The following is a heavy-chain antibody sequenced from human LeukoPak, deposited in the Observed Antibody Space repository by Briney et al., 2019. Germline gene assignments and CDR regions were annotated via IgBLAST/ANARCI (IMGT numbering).Heavy chain of an antibody. V-gene: IGHV4-34*01. CDR1: GGSFSGYY. J-gene: IGHJ6*02. D-gene: IGHD6-13*01. Sequence: PSVTLSLTCAVYGGSFSGYYWSWIRQPPGKGLEWIGEINHSGSTNYNPSLKSRVTISVDTSKNQFSLKLSSVTAADTAVYYCARGRTWYSSSWSIRYYYYYGMDVWGQGTTVTVSS. CDR2: INHSGST. CDR3: ARGRTWYSSSWSIRYYYYYGMDV.